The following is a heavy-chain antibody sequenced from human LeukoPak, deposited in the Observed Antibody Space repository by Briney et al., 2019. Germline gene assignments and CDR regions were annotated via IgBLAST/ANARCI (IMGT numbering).Heavy chain of an antibody. V-gene: IGHV3-9*01. CDR3: AKDSKEYCSSTTCATSYYYYGVDV. J-gene: IGHJ6*02. CDR1: GFTFDDYA. Sequence: GRSLRLSCAASGFTFDDYAMHWVRQAPGKGLEWVSSISWNSAYIGYADSVKGRFTISRDNAKNSLYLQMNSLRPEDTAFYYCAKDSKEYCSSTTCATSYYYYGVDVWGQGTTVTVSS. CDR2: ISWNSAYI. D-gene: IGHD2/OR15-2a*01.